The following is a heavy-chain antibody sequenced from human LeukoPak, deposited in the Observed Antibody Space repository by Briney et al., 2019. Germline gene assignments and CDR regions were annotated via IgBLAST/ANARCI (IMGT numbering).Heavy chain of an antibody. Sequence: AGGSLRLSCAASGFTFSSYAMNWVRQAPGMGLEWVSIISGSGGSTHYADSVKGRFTVSRDNSKNTLYLQMNSLRAEDTAVYYCAKDRSGSGSYGLDFWGQGTLVTVSS. CDR1: GFTFSSYA. J-gene: IGHJ4*02. V-gene: IGHV3-23*01. CDR2: ISGSGGST. CDR3: AKDRSGSGSYGLDF. D-gene: IGHD3-10*01.